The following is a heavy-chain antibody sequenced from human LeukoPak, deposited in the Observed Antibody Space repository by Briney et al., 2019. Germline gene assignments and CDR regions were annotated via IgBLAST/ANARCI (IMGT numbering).Heavy chain of an antibody. CDR1: GGSINNYY. J-gene: IGHJ3*02. Sequence: SETLSLTCTVSGGSINNYYWSWIRQPPGKGLEWIGYIYYSGSTNYNPSPKSRVTISVDTSKNQFSLKLSSVTAADTAVYYCAGGEMATVSPAFDIWGQGTMVTVSS. D-gene: IGHD5-24*01. CDR2: IYYSGST. CDR3: AGGEMATVSPAFDI. V-gene: IGHV4-59*01.